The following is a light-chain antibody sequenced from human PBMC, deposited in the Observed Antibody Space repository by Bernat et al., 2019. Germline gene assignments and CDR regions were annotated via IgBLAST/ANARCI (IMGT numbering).Light chain of an antibody. V-gene: IGKV1-33*01. CDR3: QQYDNLPIT. CDR2: DAS. J-gene: IGKJ5*01. Sequence: DIQMTQSPSSLSASVGDRVTITCRASQDISNYLNWYQQNPGKAPKLLIYDASNLETGVPSRFSGSGSGTDFTFTISSLQPEDIATYYCQQYDNLPITFGQGTRLEIK. CDR1: QDISNY.